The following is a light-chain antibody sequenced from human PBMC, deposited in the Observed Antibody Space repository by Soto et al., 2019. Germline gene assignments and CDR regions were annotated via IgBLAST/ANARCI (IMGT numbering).Light chain of an antibody. J-gene: IGKJ3*01. V-gene: IGKV1-39*01. CDR2: AAS. Sequence: DIQMTQSPSSLSASVGDRVTITCRASQSISSYLNWYQQKPGKAPKLLIYAASSLQSGVPSRFSGSGSGTDITLTISSLQPEDFATYYCQQSYSTPSFGPGTKVDIQ. CDR1: QSISSY. CDR3: QQSYSTPS.